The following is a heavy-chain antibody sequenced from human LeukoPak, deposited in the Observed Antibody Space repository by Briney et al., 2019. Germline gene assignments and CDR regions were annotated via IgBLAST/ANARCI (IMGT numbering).Heavy chain of an antibody. V-gene: IGHV4-59*08. D-gene: IGHD6-19*01. CDR3: ARPRFPGYSSGWYFI. J-gene: IGHJ3*02. CDR2: IYYSGST. CDR1: GGSISSYY. Sequence: SETLSLTCTVSGGSISSYYWSWIRPPPGKGLEWIGYIYYSGSTNYNPSLKSRVTISVDTSKNQFSLKLSSVTAADTAVYYCARPRFPGYSSGWYFIWGQGTMVTVSS.